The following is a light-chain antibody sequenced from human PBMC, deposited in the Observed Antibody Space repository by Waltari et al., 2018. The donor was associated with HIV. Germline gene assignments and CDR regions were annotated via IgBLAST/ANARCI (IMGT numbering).Light chain of an antibody. Sequence: QSVLTQPPSASGTPGQTVTISCSGARSNIGTNTVHWYRQLPGTAPQLLIYSNNVRPSGVPDRFSGSKSGTSASLAISGLQSEDEADYYCAAWDDSLNGVLFGGGTKLTVL. CDR3: AAWDDSLNGVL. V-gene: IGLV1-44*01. CDR1: RSNIGTNT. CDR2: SNN. J-gene: IGLJ2*01.